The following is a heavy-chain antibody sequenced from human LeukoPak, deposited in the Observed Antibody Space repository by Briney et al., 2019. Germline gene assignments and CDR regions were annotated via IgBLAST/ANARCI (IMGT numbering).Heavy chain of an antibody. D-gene: IGHD2-21*01. CDR1: GFTFGDYA. CDR3: TTYCGGDCYPNWFAP. CDR2: IRSKDYGETT. V-gene: IGHV3-49*04. Sequence: GGSLRLSCTASGFTFGDYAMSWVRQAPGKGLEWVGFIRSKDYGETTEYAASVKGRFTISRDDSKSIAYLQVNSLKTEDTAMYYCTTYCGGDCYPNWFAPWGQGTLVTVSS. J-gene: IGHJ5*02.